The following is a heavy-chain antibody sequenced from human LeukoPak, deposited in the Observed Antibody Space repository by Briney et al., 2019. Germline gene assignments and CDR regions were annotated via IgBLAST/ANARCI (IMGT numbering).Heavy chain of an antibody. CDR3: VKDMSAFDF. CDR2: IRSDGTIT. V-gene: IGHV3-30*02. J-gene: IGHJ3*01. Sequence: GGSLRLSCAASGFPFSTYAMHGGRQAPRKGLEWVSFIRSDGTITYYSDSVEVGFTISRDNSKNTLSLDMNSLRAEDTAVYFCVKDMSAFDFWGQGITVTVSS. CDR1: GFPFSTYA. D-gene: IGHD3-16*01.